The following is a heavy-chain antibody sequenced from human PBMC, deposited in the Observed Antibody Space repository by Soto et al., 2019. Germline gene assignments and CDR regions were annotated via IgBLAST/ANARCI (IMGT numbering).Heavy chain of an antibody. CDR3: AREGCSGGSCYSYYYYYYMDV. V-gene: IGHV3-7*01. CDR2: IKQDGSEK. D-gene: IGHD2-15*01. CDR1: GFTFSSYW. J-gene: IGHJ6*03. Sequence: GGSLRLSCAASGFTFSSYWMSWVRQAPGKGLEWVANIKQDGSEKYYVDSVKGRFTISRDNAKNSLYLQMNSLRAEDTAVYYCAREGCSGGSCYSYYYYYYMDVWGKGTTVTVSS.